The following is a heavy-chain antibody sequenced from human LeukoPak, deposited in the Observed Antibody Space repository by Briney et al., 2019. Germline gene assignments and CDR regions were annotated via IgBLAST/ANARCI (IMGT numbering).Heavy chain of an antibody. CDR2: IKEDGREK. V-gene: IGHV3-7*01. Sequence: GGSLRLSCAASGFNFSSFSMSWVRQAPGKGLEWVANIKEDGREKYYVDSVKGRFTISRDNAKNSLYLQMNSLRAGDTAVYYCARARNGGSFDPWGQGTLVTVSS. CDR3: ARARNGGSFDP. D-gene: IGHD3-16*01. CDR1: GFNFSSFS. J-gene: IGHJ5*02.